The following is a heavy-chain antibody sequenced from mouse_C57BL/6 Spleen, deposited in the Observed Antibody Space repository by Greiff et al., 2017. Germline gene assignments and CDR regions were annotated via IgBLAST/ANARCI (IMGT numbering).Heavy chain of an antibody. Sequence: QVQLQQPGAELVKPGASVKLSCKASGYTFTSYWMQWVKQRPGQGLEWIGEIDPSYSYTSYNQKFKGKATLTVDPSSSTAYMQLSSLTSEDSAVYYCARSGGYRLRRDLDYWGQGTTLTVSS. D-gene: IGHD2-4*01. V-gene: IGHV1-50*01. CDR1: GYTFTSYW. J-gene: IGHJ2*01. CDR2: IDPSYSYT. CDR3: ARSGGYRLRRDLDY.